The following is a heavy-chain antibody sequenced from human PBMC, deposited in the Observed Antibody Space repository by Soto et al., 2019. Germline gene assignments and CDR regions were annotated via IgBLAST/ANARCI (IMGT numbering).Heavy chain of an antibody. CDR3: ARYDSSGGYFDY. V-gene: IGHV1-69*13. D-gene: IGHD3-22*01. CDR2: IIPIFGTA. CDR1: GGTFSSYA. J-gene: IGHJ4*02. Sequence: SVKVSCKASGGTFSSYAISWVRQAPGQGLEWMGGIIPIFGTANYAQKFQGRVTITADESTSTAYMELSSLRSEDTAVYYCARYDSSGGYFDYCGQGTLVTVSS.